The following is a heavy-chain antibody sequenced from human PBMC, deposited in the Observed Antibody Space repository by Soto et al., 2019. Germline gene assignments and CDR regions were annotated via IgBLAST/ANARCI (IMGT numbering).Heavy chain of an antibody. CDR2: INPSGGST. J-gene: IGHJ4*02. CDR3: ARAAYYYDSSGYYYLRY. CDR1: GYTFTSYY. Sequence: ASVKVSCKASGYTFTSYYRHWVRQAPGQGLEWMGIINPSGGSTSYAQKFQGRVTMTRDTSTSTVYMELSSLRSEDTAVYYCARAAYYYDSSGYYYLRYWGQGTLVTVSS. V-gene: IGHV1-46*01. D-gene: IGHD3-22*01.